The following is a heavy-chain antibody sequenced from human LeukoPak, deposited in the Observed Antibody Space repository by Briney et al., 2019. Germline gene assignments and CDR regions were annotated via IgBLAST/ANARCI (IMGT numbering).Heavy chain of an antibody. J-gene: IGHJ4*02. V-gene: IGHV3-7*03. CDR2: IKQDGSEK. CDR1: GFTFSSYW. CDR3: AKDVLLWFGELLSSPFDY. Sequence: LAGGSLRLSCAASGFTFSSYWMSWVRQAPGKGLEWVANIKQDGSEKYYVDSVKGRFTISRDNAKNSLYLQMNSLRAEDTAVYYCAKDVLLWFGELLSSPFDYWGQGTLVTVSS. D-gene: IGHD3-10*01.